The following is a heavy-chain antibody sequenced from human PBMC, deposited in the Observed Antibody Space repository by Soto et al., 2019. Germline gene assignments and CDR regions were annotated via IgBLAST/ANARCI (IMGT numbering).Heavy chain of an antibody. D-gene: IGHD3-10*01. CDR1: GDSISTSNW. CDR3: AKNLLWFGELRGLHV. J-gene: IGHJ6*02. CDR2: IYHDRST. V-gene: IGHV4-4*02. Sequence: QVQLQQSGPGLVRPSVTLSLPCAVSGDSISTSNWWTWVRQPPGKGLEWIGDIYHDRSTNYNPSLKSRVTMSMDKSKIRFSLTVTSMTAADTGVYTCAKNLLWFGELRGLHVWGQGTTVIVSS.